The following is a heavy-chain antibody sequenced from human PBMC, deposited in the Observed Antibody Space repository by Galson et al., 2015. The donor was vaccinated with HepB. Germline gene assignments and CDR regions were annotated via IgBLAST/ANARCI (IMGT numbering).Heavy chain of an antibody. V-gene: IGHV3-30-3*01. CDR2: ISYDGSNK. Sequence: SLRLSCAASGFTFSSYAMHWVRQAPGKGLEWVAVISYDGSNKYYADSVKGRFTISRDNSKNTLYLQMNSLRAEDTAVYYCARNWNQLLRGFLDYWGQGTLVTVSS. CDR1: GFTFSSYA. J-gene: IGHJ4*02. CDR3: ARNWNQLLRGFLDY. D-gene: IGHD2-2*01.